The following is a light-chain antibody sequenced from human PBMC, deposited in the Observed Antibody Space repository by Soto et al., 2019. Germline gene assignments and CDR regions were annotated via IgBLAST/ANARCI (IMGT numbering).Light chain of an antibody. Sequence: QLVLTQSPSASASLGASVKLTCTLSSGHSSYAIAWHQQQPEKGPRYLMKLNSDGSHSKGDGIPDRFSGSSSGAERYLTISSLQSEDEADYYGQTWGTGTLVFGGGTQLTVL. CDR2: LNSDGSH. V-gene: IGLV4-69*01. CDR3: QTWGTGTLV. J-gene: IGLJ2*01. CDR1: SGHSSYA.